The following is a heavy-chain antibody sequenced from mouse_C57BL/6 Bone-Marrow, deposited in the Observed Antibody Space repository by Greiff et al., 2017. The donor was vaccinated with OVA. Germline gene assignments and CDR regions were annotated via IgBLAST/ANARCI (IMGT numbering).Heavy chain of an antibody. Sequence: QVQLQQPGAELVKPGASVKMSCKASGYTFTSYWITWVKQRPGQGLAWIGDIYPGSGRTNYNEKFKSKATLTVDTSSSTAYMQLSSLTSEDSAVYYCARSGITTVEGDFAMDYGGQGTSVTVSS. CDR1: GYTFTSYW. J-gene: IGHJ4*01. CDR3: ARSGITTVEGDFAMDY. V-gene: IGHV1-55*01. D-gene: IGHD1-1*01. CDR2: IYPGSGRT.